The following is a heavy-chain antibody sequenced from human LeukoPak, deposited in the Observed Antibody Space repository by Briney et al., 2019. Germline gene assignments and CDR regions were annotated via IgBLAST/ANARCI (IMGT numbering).Heavy chain of an antibody. D-gene: IGHD2-15*01. V-gene: IGHV3-33*01. J-gene: IGHJ3*02. CDR3: ARDFCSGGSCYPDAFDI. CDR2: IWYDGTNT. CDR1: GFTFSIYG. Sequence: PGGSLRLSCAASGFTFSIYGMHWVRQAPPKGLEWVAGIWYDGTNTYYADSVKGRFTISRDNSKNTLYLQLNSLRAEDTAVYYCARDFCSGGSCYPDAFDIWGQGTMVTVSS.